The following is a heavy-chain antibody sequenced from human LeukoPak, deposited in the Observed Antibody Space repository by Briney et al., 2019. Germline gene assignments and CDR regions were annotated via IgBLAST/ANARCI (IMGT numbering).Heavy chain of an antibody. CDR2: IYYGGTT. V-gene: IGHV4-59*08. CDR1: GGSISNDY. CDR3: ATSGGWYRFEY. D-gene: IGHD3-10*01. J-gene: IGHJ4*02. Sequence: SETLSLTCTVSGGSISNDYWSWIRQPPGKGLEWIGYIYYGGTTDYNPSPKSRVIISLDTSKNQISLKLSSVTAADTAVYYCATSGGWYRFEYWGQGTLVTVSS.